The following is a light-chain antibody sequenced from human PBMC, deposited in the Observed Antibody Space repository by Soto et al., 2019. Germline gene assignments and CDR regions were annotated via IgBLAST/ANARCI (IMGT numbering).Light chain of an antibody. Sequence: IQMTQSPSTLSASVGDRVTITCRASQSFSSWLAWYQQKPGKAPKLLIYKASSLESGVPSRFSGSGSGTEFTLTISSLQPDDFATYYCQQYNSYSPRRAFGQGTKVDIK. CDR2: KAS. V-gene: IGKV1-5*03. CDR1: QSFSSW. J-gene: IGKJ1*01. CDR3: QQYNSYSPRRA.